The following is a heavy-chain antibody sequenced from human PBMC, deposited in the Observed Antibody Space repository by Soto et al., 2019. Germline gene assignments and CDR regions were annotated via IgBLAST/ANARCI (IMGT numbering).Heavy chain of an antibody. J-gene: IGHJ6*02. Sequence: QVQRVQSGAEVKKPGASGKVSCKASGYTFTSYGISWVRQAPGQGLEWMGWISAYNGNTNYAQKLQGRVTMTTDTSTSTAYMELRRLRSDDTAVYYCARVGEQHGGWYGNSYYYGMDVWGQGTTVTVSS. CDR1: GYTFTSYG. CDR3: ARVGEQHGGWYGNSYYYGMDV. D-gene: IGHD6-19*01. CDR2: ISAYNGNT. V-gene: IGHV1-18*01.